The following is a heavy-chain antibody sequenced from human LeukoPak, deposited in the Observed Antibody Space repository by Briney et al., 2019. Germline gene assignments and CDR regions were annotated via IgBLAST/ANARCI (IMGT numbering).Heavy chain of an antibody. D-gene: IGHD5-18*01. Sequence: SETLSLTCTVSGGSISSSNYYWGWIRQPPGKGLEWIGSIYYSGSSYYNPSLKSRVTISVDTSKNQFSLKLSSVTAADTAVYHCRGYTSGYLGGDYWGQGALVTVSS. CDR3: RGYTSGYLGGDY. CDR2: IYYSGSS. CDR1: GGSISSSNYY. J-gene: IGHJ4*02. V-gene: IGHV4-39*01.